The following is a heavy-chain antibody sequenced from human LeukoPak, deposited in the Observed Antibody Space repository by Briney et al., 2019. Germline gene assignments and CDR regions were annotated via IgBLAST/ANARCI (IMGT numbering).Heavy chain of an antibody. D-gene: IGHD2-2*01. V-gene: IGHV4-39*02. CDR2: IYHTGIT. Sequence: PSETLSLTCTVSGGSVIRTSYYWGWIRQPPGKGLEWIGTIYHTGITYYNPSLKSRVTISVDASKNQFSLSLRSVTAADTAVYYCARASGYCISDSCFHWFDPWGQGTLVTVSS. CDR1: GGSVIRTSYY. J-gene: IGHJ5*02. CDR3: ARASGYCISDSCFHWFDP.